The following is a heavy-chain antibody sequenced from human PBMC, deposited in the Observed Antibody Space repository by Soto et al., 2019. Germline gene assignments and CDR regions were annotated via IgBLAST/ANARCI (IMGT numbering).Heavy chain of an antibody. CDR3: AREGSYSAYNFAHGIQLWSFDF. V-gene: IGHV4-4*07. J-gene: IGHJ4*02. D-gene: IGHD5-12*01. Sequence: SETLSLTCTVSGGSINTFYWSWVRQPAGKGLEWIGRIFSSGSTSFNPSPESRVAMSVDTSKNHFSLNLSSVTAADMAVYYCAREGSYSAYNFAHGIQLWSFDFWGQGALVTVSS. CDR2: IFSSGST. CDR1: GGSINTFY.